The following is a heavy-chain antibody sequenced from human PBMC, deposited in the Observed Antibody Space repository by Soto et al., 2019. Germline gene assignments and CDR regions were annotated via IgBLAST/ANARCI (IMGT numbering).Heavy chain of an antibody. V-gene: IGHV4-59*01. CDR2: MYNTGST. CDR1: GGTISRYY. Sequence: QVQLQESGPGLVKPSETLSLTCTVSGGTISRYYWSWIRQPPGKGLEWIGYMYNTGSTVYNPSFKSRVTISVDXSXTXXSRKLTSVTAADTAVYYCARDLWGYCGTDCYPLDVWGQGTTVTVSS. D-gene: IGHD2-21*02. J-gene: IGHJ6*02. CDR3: ARDLWGYCGTDCYPLDV.